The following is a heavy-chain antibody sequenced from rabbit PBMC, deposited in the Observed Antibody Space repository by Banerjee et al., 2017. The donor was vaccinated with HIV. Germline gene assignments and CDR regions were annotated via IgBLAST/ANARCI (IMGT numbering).Heavy chain of an antibody. CDR1: GLDFSSSYW. Sequence: QEQLVEYGGDLVQPEGSLTLTCKASGLDFSSSYWICWVRQAPGKGLEWIACIYTGSSGSTYYATWAKGRFTISKTSSTTVTLQMTSLTAADTATYFCARGAFTGGDGDKLWGQGTLVTVS. J-gene: IGHJ4*01. CDR2: IYTGSSGST. D-gene: IGHD2-1*01. CDR3: ARGAFTGGDGDKL. V-gene: IGHV1S45*01.